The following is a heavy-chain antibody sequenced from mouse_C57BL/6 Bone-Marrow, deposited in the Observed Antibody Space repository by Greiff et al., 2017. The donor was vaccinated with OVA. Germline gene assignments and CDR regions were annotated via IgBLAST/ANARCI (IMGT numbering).Heavy chain of an antibody. Sequence: QVQLQQSGAELVKPGASVKLSCKASGYTFTSYWMHWVKQRPGQGLEWIGMIHPNSGSTNYNEKFKSKATLTVDTSSSTAYMQLSSLTSEDSAVYYCARRRVNTTVVEFFDYWGQGTTLTVSS. J-gene: IGHJ2*01. CDR3: ARRRVNTTVVEFFDY. V-gene: IGHV1-64*01. CDR2: IHPNSGST. CDR1: GYTFTSYW. D-gene: IGHD1-1*01.